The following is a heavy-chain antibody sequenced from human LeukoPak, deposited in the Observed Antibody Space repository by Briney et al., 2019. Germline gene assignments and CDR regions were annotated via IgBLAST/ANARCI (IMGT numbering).Heavy chain of an antibody. V-gene: IGHV4-31*03. J-gene: IGHJ3*02. CDR3: ASSPPSGYDAFDI. CDR2: IYYSGST. D-gene: IGHD5-12*01. CDR1: GVSISSGGYY. Sequence: SQTLSLTCTVSGVSISSGGYYWSWIRQHPAKGLEWIGYIYYSGSTYYNPSLKSRVTISVDTSKNQFSLKLSSVTAADTAVYYCASSPPSGYDAFDIWGQGTMVTVSS.